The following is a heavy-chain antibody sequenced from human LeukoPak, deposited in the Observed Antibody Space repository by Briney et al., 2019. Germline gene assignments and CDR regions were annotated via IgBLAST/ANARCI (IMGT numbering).Heavy chain of an antibody. D-gene: IGHD3-3*01. J-gene: IGHJ4*02. Sequence: GGSLRLSCAASGFTFSRFGMHWVRPAPGKGLEWGAVISYDGSNKYYADSVKGRFTISRDNSKNTLYLQLSSLRAEDTAVYYCAKDGKRFLEWLLYQYYFDYWGQGTLVTVSS. CDR1: GFTFSRFG. CDR3: AKDGKRFLEWLLYQYYFDY. CDR2: ISYDGSNK. V-gene: IGHV3-30*18.